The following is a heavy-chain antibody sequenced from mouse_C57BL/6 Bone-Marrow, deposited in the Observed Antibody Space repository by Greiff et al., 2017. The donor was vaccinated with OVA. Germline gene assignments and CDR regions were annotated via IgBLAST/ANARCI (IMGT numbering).Heavy chain of an antibody. CDR1: GFTFSSYA. CDR3: TRDPSIYSNYYAMDY. J-gene: IGHJ4*01. V-gene: IGHV5-9-1*02. D-gene: IGHD2-5*01. CDR2: ISSGGDYI. Sequence: EVQVVESGEGLVKPGGSLKLSCAASGFTFSSYAMSWVRQTPEKRLEWVAYISSGGDYIYYADTVKGRFTISRDNARNTLYLQMSSLKSEDTAMYYCTRDPSIYSNYYAMDYWGQGTSVTVSS.